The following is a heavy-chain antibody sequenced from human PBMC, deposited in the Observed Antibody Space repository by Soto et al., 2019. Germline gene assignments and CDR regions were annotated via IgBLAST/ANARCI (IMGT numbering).Heavy chain of an antibody. Sequence: EVQLLESGRGLEQPGGSLRLSCVVSGFTFRSYAMSWVRQAPGEGLEWVSGISGSDESTYYADSVRGRFTISRDNSKNTLDLQMNSLRGEDTAVYYCARVKGGDYGDYAFDYWGQGTLVTVSS. J-gene: IGHJ4*02. V-gene: IGHV3-23*01. CDR3: ARVKGGDYGDYAFDY. CDR1: GFTFRSYA. CDR2: ISGSDEST. D-gene: IGHD4-17*01.